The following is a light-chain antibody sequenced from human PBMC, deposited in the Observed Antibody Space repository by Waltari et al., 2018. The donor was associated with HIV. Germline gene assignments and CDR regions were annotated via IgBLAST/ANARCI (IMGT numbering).Light chain of an antibody. V-gene: IGLV2-14*01. CDR3: SSYTSSSTLPSYV. CDR2: EVS. CDR1: SSDVGGYKY. Sequence: QSALTQPASVSGSPGQSITISCTGTSSDVGGYKYVSWYQQHPGKAPKLMIYEVSNRPSGVSNRFSGSKSGNTASLTISGLQAEDEADYYCSSYTSSSTLPSYVFGTGTKVTVL. J-gene: IGLJ1*01.